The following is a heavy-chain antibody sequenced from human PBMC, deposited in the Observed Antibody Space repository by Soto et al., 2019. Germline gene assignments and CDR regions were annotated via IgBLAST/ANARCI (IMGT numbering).Heavy chain of an antibody. CDR2: INAGNGNT. CDR1: GYTFTSYA. Sequence: GASVKVSCKASGYTFTSYAMHWVRQAPGQRLEWMGWINAGNGNTKYSQKFQGRVTITRDTSASTAYMELSSLRSEDTAVYYCARSTAGGWIYYYYYGMDVWGQGTTVTVSS. CDR3: ARSTAGGWIYYYYYGMDV. V-gene: IGHV1-3*01. D-gene: IGHD5-12*01. J-gene: IGHJ6*02.